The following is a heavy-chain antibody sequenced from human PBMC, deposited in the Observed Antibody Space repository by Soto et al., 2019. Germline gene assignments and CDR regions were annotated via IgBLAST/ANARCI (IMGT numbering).Heavy chain of an antibody. CDR2: TSEDGGRT. CDR3: SRDLCGKYYT. CDR1: GFTFRSYW. V-gene: IGHV3-74*01. D-gene: IGHD3-10*01. J-gene: IGHJ5*02. Sequence: EVHLVESGGGLVQSGESLRLSCAASGFTFRSYWMHWVRQAPGKGLVWVARTSEDGGRTDYADSVQGRFTISRDNANNALYLQTNRLGAEYRATYCCSRDLCGKYYTWGQGTLVTVFS.